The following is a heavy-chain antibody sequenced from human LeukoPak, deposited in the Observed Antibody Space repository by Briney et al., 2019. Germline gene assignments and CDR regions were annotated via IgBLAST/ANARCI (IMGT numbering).Heavy chain of an antibody. Sequence: SETLSLTCTVSGGSISSYYWSWIRQPPGKGLEWIGYIYYSGSTNYNPSLKSRVTISVDTSKNQFSLKLSSVTAADTAVYYCARDGPGFGEAPDGFDIWGQGTMVTVSS. J-gene: IGHJ3*02. CDR3: ARDGPGFGEAPDGFDI. CDR2: IYYSGST. D-gene: IGHD3-10*01. CDR1: GGSISSYY. V-gene: IGHV4-59*01.